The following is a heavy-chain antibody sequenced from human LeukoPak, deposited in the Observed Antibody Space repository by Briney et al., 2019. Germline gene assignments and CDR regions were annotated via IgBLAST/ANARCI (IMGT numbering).Heavy chain of an antibody. CDR1: GYNFANYS. D-gene: IGHD2-15*01. J-gene: IGHJ4*02. V-gene: IGHV5-51*01. CDR2: LFPGDSNT. Sequence: GESLNISWKGSGYNFANYSIAWVRQMPGRGLEWMGFLFPGDSNTIYSPSFKGQVTISADKSITTAYLQWSSLKASNTAIYYCERGSGYCSTGRCYDFDYWGQGTLVTVSS. CDR3: ERGSGYCSTGRCYDFDY.